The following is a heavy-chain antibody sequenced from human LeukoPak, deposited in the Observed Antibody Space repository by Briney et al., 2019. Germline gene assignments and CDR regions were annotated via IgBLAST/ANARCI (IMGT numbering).Heavy chain of an antibody. V-gene: IGHV3-23*01. CDR3: AKDRGLVGATPSNFDY. Sequence: GSLRLSCAASGFTFSSFPMTWVRQAPGKGLEWVSGISGSGDNTYYADSVKGRFTISRDNSKNTVYLQMNSLRAEDTAVYYCAKDRGLVGATPSNFDYWGQGTLVTVSS. J-gene: IGHJ4*02. D-gene: IGHD1-26*01. CDR1: GFTFSSFP. CDR2: ISGSGDNT.